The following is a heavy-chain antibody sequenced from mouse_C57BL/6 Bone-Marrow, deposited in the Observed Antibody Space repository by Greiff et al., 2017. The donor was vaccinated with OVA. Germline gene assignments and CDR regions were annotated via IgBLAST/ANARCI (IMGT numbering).Heavy chain of an antibody. CDR3: TRRGTTAYYYAMHY. CDR1: GFTFSDAW. V-gene: IGHV6-6*01. CDR2: IRNKANNHAT. J-gene: IGHJ4*01. Sequence: DVMLVESGGGLVQPGGSMKLSCAASGFTFSDAWMDWVRQSPEKGLEWVAEIRNKANNHATYYAESVKGRFTISRDDSKSSVYLQMNSLRAEDTGIYYCTRRGTTAYYYAMHYWGQGTSVTVSS. D-gene: IGHD1-2*01.